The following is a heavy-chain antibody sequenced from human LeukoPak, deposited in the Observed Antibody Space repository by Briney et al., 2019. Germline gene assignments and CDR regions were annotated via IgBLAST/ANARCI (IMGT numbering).Heavy chain of an antibody. CDR1: GGSISSSSYY. D-gene: IGHD6-13*01. Sequence: SETLSLTCTVSGGSISSSSYYWGWIRQPPGKGLEWIGNSYYSGSTYYNPSLKSRVTISVDTSKNQFSLRLSSVTAADTAVYYCARAPSSSWYRSYYYYMDVWGKGTTVTISS. J-gene: IGHJ6*03. CDR3: ARAPSSSWYRSYYYYMDV. CDR2: SYYSGST. V-gene: IGHV4-39*07.